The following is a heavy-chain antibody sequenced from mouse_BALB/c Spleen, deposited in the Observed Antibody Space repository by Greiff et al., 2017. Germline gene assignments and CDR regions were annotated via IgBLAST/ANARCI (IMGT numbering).Heavy chain of an antibody. CDR1: GYTFTSYW. CDR3: ARPPYYYGSSLDY. Sequence: VQLQESGAELAKPGASVKMSCKASGYTFTSYWMHWVKQRPGQGLEWIGYINPSTGYTEYNQKFKDKATLTADKSSSTAYMQLSSLTSEDSAVYYCARPPYYYGSSLDYWGQGTTLTVSS. CDR2: INPSTGYT. V-gene: IGHV1-7*01. D-gene: IGHD1-1*01. J-gene: IGHJ2*01.